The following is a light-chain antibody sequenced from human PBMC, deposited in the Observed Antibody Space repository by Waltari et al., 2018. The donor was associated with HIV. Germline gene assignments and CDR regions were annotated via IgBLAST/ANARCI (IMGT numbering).Light chain of an antibody. V-gene: IGKV1-39*01. J-gene: IGKJ5*01. CDR2: GVS. CDR3: QQTYSVSIT. Sequence: QLTQSPSSLSASLVDTVTITCRASQNIKTFLNWYQLRPGKAPRLLIYGVSGLPTGVPSRFTGGGSGADFTLTINNLQPEDFASYFCQQTYSVSITFGPGTRVEI. CDR1: QNIKTF.